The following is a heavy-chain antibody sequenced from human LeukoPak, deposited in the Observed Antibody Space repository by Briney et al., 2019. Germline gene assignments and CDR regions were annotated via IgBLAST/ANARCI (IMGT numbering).Heavy chain of an antibody. CDR1: GGTFNNYA. V-gene: IGHV1-69*06. D-gene: IGHD6-6*01. Sequence: GASVKVSCKSSGGTFNNYAVSWVRQAPGQGLEWMGGIIPLFGSANYAQRFQGRVTISADKYPSTVYMDLSSLRSEDTAVYYCARDVGARLSGFWGQGTLVTVSS. J-gene: IGHJ4*02. CDR3: ARDVGARLSGF. CDR2: IIPLFGSA.